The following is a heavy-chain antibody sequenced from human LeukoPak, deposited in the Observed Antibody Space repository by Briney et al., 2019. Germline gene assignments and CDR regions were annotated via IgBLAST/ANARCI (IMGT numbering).Heavy chain of an antibody. Sequence: GGSLRLSCAASGFTFSDYYMSWIRQAPGKGLEWVSYISSSGSTIYYADSVKGRFTISRDNAKNSLYLQMNSLRAEDTAVYYCAKLGGYDILTGDAFDIWGQGTMVTVSS. CDR2: ISSSGSTI. V-gene: IGHV3-11*04. J-gene: IGHJ3*02. CDR3: AKLGGYDILTGDAFDI. D-gene: IGHD3-9*01. CDR1: GFTFSDYY.